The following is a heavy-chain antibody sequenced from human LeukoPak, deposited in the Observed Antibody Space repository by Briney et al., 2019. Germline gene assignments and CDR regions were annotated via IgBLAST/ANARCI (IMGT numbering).Heavy chain of an antibody. D-gene: IGHD2/OR15-2a*01. V-gene: IGHV3-72*01. J-gene: IGHJ3*02. CDR1: GFKFSDHY. CDR3: ASLSRLSTPRGAFDI. CDR2: SRNKASSYTT. Sequence: PGGSLRLSCAASGFKFSDHYIDWVRQAPGKGLEWVGRSRNKASSYTTEYAASVEGRFTISRDVSENSLYLQMNSLRAEDTAVYYCASLSRLSTPRGAFDIWGQGTMVTVSS.